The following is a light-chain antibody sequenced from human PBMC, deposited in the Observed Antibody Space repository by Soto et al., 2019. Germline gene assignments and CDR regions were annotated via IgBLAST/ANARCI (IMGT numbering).Light chain of an antibody. J-gene: IGKJ4*01. Sequence: IVLKQSAGTLSLSQGERATLSCRASQSVSSSYLAWYQQKPGQAPRLLIYGASSRATGIPDRFSGSGSGTDFTLTISRLEPEDSAVYFCQQYGSSPRTFGGGTKVDIK. V-gene: IGKV3-20*01. CDR3: QQYGSSPRT. CDR2: GAS. CDR1: QSVSSSY.